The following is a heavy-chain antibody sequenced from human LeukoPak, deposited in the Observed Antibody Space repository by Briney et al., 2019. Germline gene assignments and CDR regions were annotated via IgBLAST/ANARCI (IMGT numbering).Heavy chain of an antibody. CDR1: GFTFSSYG. V-gene: IGHV3-33*01. D-gene: IGHD6-13*01. J-gene: IGHJ4*02. Sequence: GGSLRLSCAASGFTFSSYGMHWVRQAPGKGLEWVAVIWYDGSNKYYADSVKGRFTISRDNSKSTLYLQMNSLRAEDTAVYYCAAGSSWFDYWGQGTLVTVSS. CDR3: AAGSSWFDY. CDR2: IWYDGSNK.